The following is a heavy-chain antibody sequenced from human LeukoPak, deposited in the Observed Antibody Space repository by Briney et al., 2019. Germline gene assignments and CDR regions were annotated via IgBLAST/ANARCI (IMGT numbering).Heavy chain of an antibody. CDR2: ISSSGSYI. D-gene: IGHD3-10*01. V-gene: IGHV3-21*01. J-gene: IGHJ4*02. CDR3: ARVYYGSGSYYNPLDY. Sequence: PGGSLRLYCAASGSTFSSYSLNWVRQAPGKGLEWVSSISSSGSYIYYADSVKGRFTISRDNAKNSLYLQMNSLRAEDTAVYYCARVYYGSGSYYNPLDYWGQGTLVTVSS. CDR1: GSTFSSYS.